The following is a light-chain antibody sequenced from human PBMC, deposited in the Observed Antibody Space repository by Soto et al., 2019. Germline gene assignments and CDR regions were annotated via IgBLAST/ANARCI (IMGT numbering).Light chain of an antibody. CDR3: QQYDNLPLT. CDR2: DAS. V-gene: IGKV1-33*01. Sequence: DIHMTQSPSSLSASVGDRVTITCEARQDISNYLNWYQQKPGKAPKLLIYDASNLETGVPSRFSGSGSGTDFTFTISSLQPEDIETYYCQQYDNLPLTLGGGTKVDIK. CDR1: QDISNY. J-gene: IGKJ4*01.